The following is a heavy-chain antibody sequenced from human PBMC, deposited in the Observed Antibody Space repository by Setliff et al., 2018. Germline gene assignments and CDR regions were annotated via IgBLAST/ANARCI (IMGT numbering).Heavy chain of an antibody. Sequence: PGGSLRPSCAASGFTFSRYGMHWVRQAPGKGLEWVAFILYDGSNKDYANSVKGRFTISRDNAKNTLFLQMNSLRVEDTGVYYCAKDTGYSSGWYRPDYYFDYWGQGILVTVSS. CDR1: GFTFSRYG. CDR3: AKDTGYSSGWYRPDYYFDY. J-gene: IGHJ4*02. V-gene: IGHV3-30*02. D-gene: IGHD6-19*01. CDR2: ILYDGSNK.